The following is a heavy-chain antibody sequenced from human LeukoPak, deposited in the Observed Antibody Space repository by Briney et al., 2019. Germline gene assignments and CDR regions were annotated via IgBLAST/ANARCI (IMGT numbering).Heavy chain of an antibody. CDR1: GFTFTDYY. J-gene: IGHJ4*02. V-gene: IGHV3-7*03. D-gene: IGHD1-20*01. CDR3: VANWNGDY. CDR2: IKQDGSEK. Sequence: PGGSLRLSCAASGFTFTDYYMSWIRQAPGKGLEWVANIKQDGSEKYYVDSVKGRSSISRDNSKNTVYLQMNSLRAEDTAVYYCVANWNGDYWGQGTLVTVSS.